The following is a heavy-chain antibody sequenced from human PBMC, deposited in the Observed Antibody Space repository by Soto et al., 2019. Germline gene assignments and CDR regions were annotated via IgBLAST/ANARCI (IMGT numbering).Heavy chain of an antibody. V-gene: IGHV3-30-3*01. CDR2: ISYDGSNK. D-gene: IGHD3-10*01. Sequence: GGSLRLSCAASGFTFSSYAMHWVRQAPGKGLEWVAVISYDGSNKYYADSVKGRFTISRDNSKNTLYLQMNSLRAEDTAVYYCAREANTMVRGVIYYFDYWGQGTLVTVSS. CDR1: GFTFSSYA. CDR3: AREANTMVRGVIYYFDY. J-gene: IGHJ4*02.